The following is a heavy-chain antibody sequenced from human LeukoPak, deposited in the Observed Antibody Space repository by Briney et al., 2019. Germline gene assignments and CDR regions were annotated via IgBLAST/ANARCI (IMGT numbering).Heavy chain of an antibody. J-gene: IGHJ4*02. CDR3: ARAPEGGSLDY. D-gene: IGHD1-26*01. Sequence: SETLSLTCTVSGGSISSYYWSWIRQPPGKGLEWIGYIYYSGSTNYNPSLKSRVTISVDTSKNQFSLKLSSVTAADTAVYYCARAPEGGSLDYRGQGTLVTVSS. V-gene: IGHV4-59*01. CDR1: GGSISSYY. CDR2: IYYSGST.